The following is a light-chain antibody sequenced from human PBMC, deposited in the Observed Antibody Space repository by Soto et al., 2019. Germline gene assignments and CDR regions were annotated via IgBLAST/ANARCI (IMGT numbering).Light chain of an antibody. Sequence: EIVLTQSPATLSLSPGESATLSCRASQSLSTYLAWYQQKPGQAPRLLIYDASNRATGIPARFSGSGSGTDFTLTISSLEPEDFAVYYCQHRDSWPLTFGGGTKVDIK. CDR3: QHRDSWPLT. V-gene: IGKV3-11*01. CDR1: QSLSTY. J-gene: IGKJ4*01. CDR2: DAS.